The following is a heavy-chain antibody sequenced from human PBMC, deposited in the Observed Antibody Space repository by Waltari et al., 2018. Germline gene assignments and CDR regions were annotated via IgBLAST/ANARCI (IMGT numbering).Heavy chain of an antibody. J-gene: IGHJ4*02. Sequence: EVQLVQSGAEVKKPGESLKISCKGSGYSFTSYWIGWVRQMPGKGLEWMGIIYPGDSDNRYSPAFQGQVTISADKSISTAYLQWSSLKASDTAMYYCARLRGCGGDCYPYYFDYWGQGTLVTVSS. CDR3: ARLRGCGGDCYPYYFDY. CDR2: IYPGDSDN. D-gene: IGHD2-21*01. V-gene: IGHV5-51*01. CDR1: GYSFTSYW.